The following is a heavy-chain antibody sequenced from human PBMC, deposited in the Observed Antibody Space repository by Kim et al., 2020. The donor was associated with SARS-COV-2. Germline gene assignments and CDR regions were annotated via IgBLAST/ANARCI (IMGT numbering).Heavy chain of an antibody. D-gene: IGHD6-19*01. CDR2: INPNSGGT. CDR3: ARDRDSSGQNGYYYYYMDV. CDR1: GYTFTGYY. V-gene: IGHV1-2*06. J-gene: IGHJ6*03. Sequence: ASVKVSCKASGYTFTGYYMHWVRQAPGQGLEWMGRINPNSGGTNYAQKFQGRVTMTRDTSISTAYMELSRLRSDDTAVYYCARDRDSSGQNGYYYYYMDVWGKETTVTVSS.